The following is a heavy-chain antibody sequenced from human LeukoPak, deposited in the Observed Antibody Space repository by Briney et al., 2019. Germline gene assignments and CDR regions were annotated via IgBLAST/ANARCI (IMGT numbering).Heavy chain of an antibody. V-gene: IGHV3-23*01. J-gene: IGHJ4*02. CDR3: ARAPMYSSGWFRFDY. D-gene: IGHD6-19*01. Sequence: GGSLRLSCAASGFTFSSYAMSWVRQAPGKGLEWVSAISGSGGSTYYADSVKGRFTISRDNSKNTLYLQMNSLRAEDTAVYYCARAPMYSSGWFRFDYWGQGTLVTVSS. CDR2: ISGSGGST. CDR1: GFTFSSYA.